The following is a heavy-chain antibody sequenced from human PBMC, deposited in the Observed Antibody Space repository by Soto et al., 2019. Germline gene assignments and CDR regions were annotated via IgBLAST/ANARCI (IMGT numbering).Heavy chain of an antibody. J-gene: IGHJ4*02. V-gene: IGHV3-48*03. D-gene: IGHD1-26*01. Sequence: PGGSLRLSCAASGFTFNSYEMNWVRQAPGKGLEWVSYISSSGSIIYYADSVKGRFTISRDNAENSLYLQMSSLRAEDTAVYYCAREAYSVSYAEFDCWGQGTLVTVSS. CDR3: AREAYSVSYAEFDC. CDR1: GFTFNSYE. CDR2: ISSSGSII.